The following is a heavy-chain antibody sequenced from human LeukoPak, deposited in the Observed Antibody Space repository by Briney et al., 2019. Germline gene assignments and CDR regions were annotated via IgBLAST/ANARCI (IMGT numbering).Heavy chain of an antibody. V-gene: IGHV3-7*01. CDR1: GFTFSSYS. Sequence: GGSLRLSCEGTGFTFSSYSMNWVRQAPGKGLEWVANIKQDGSEKNYVDSVEGRFTISRDNAKNSLYLQMNSLRAEDTAVYYCARDRELTSYDSAAFDIWGHGTMVTVSS. CDR3: ARDRELTSYDSAAFDI. D-gene: IGHD3-22*01. J-gene: IGHJ3*02. CDR2: IKQDGSEK.